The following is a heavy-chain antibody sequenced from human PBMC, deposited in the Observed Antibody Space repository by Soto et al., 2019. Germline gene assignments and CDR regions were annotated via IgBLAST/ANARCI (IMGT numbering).Heavy chain of an antibody. CDR1: GFTFSSYA. CDR2: ISYDGSNK. J-gene: IGHJ4*02. D-gene: IGHD6-6*01. Sequence: QVQLVESGGGVVQPGRSLRLSCAASGFTFSSYAMHWVRQAPGKGLEWVAVISYDGSNKYYADSVKGRFTISRDNSKNTLYLQMNSLRAEDTAVYYCARGNFGYSSSSGDYWGQGTLVTVSS. CDR3: ARGNFGYSSSSGDY. V-gene: IGHV3-30-3*01.